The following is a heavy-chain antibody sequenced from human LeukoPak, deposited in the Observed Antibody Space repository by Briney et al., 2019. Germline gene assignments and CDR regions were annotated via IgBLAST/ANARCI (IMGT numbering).Heavy chain of an antibody. V-gene: IGHV1-69*05. Sequence: ASVKVSCKASGGTFSSYAISWVRQAPGQGLEWMGRIIPIFGTANYAQKFQGRVTITTDESTSTAYMELSSLRSEDTAVYYCARDRRDGYNYDGTLTQNWGQGTLVTVCS. D-gene: IGHD5-24*01. CDR1: GGTFSSYA. CDR2: IIPIFGTA. J-gene: IGHJ4*02. CDR3: ARDRRDGYNYDGTLTQN.